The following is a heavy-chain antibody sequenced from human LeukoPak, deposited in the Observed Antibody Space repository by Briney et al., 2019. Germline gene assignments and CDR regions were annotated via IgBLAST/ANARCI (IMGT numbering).Heavy chain of an antibody. D-gene: IGHD1-1*01. CDR2: IYTSGST. CDR3: ARSLVQLERPGAFDI. J-gene: IGHJ3*02. CDR1: GGSISSYY. V-gene: IGHV4-4*07. Sequence: SETLSLTCTVSGGSISSYYWSWIRQPAGKGLEWIGRIYTSGSTNYNPSLKSRVTISVDTSKNQFSLKLSSVTAADTAVYYCARSLVQLERPGAFDIWGQGTMVTVSS.